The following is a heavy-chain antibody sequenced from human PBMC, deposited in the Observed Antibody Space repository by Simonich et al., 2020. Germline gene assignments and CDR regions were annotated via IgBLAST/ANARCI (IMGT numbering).Heavy chain of an antibody. CDR1: GGSFSGYY. J-gene: IGHJ4*02. CDR2: INHSGST. V-gene: IGHV4-34*01. Sequence: QVQLQQWGAGLLKPSETLSLTRAVSGGSFSGYYWRWIRQHPVKGLEWIGEINHSGSTNYNPPLKSRVTISVDTSKTQFSLKLSSVTAADTAVYYCAMRILNYDYWGQGTLVTVSS. CDR3: AMRILNYDY.